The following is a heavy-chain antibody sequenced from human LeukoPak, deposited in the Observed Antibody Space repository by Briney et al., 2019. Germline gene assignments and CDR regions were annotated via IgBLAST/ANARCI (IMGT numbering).Heavy chain of an antibody. D-gene: IGHD3-10*01. V-gene: IGHV3-11*01. CDR3: AKSKIWFGECIDY. CDR1: GFTFSDYY. Sequence: GGSLRLSCAASGFTFSDYYMSWIRQAPGKGLEWVSYISSSGSTIYYADSVKGRFTISRDNSKNTLYLQMNSLRAEDTAVYYCAKSKIWFGECIDYWGQGTLVTVSS. CDR2: ISSSGSTI. J-gene: IGHJ4*02.